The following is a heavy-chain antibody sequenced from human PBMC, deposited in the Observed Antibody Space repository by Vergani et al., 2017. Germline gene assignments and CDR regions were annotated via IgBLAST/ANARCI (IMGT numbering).Heavy chain of an antibody. J-gene: IGHJ4*02. D-gene: IGHD6-6*01. CDR3: ARATMAAPRGLETGAYFDY. Sequence: QVQLVQSGAEVKKPGSSVKVSCKASGGTFRSYAISWVRQAPGQGLVWMGGIIPIFGTANYAQKFQGRVTITADESTSTAYMELSSLKSEDTAVYYCARATMAAPRGLETGAYFDYWGQGTLVTVSS. V-gene: IGHV1-69*01. CDR2: IIPIFGTA. CDR1: GGTFRSYA.